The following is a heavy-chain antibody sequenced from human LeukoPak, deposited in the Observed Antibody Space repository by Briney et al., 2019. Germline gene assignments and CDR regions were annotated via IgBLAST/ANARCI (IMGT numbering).Heavy chain of an antibody. CDR3: AKGSPSYCGGDCYPDY. D-gene: IGHD2-21*02. CDR1: GGTFSSYA. J-gene: IGHJ4*02. CDR2: IIPIFGTA. Sequence: SVKVSCKASGGTFSSYAISWLRQAPGQGLEWMGGIIPIFGTANYAQKFQGRVTITADESTSTAYMELSSLRSEDTAVYYCAKGSPSYCGGDCYPDYWGQGTLVTVSS. V-gene: IGHV1-69*01.